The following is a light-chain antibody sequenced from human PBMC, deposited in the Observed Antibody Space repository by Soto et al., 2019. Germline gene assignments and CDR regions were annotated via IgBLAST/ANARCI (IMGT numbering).Light chain of an antibody. CDR2: GAS. CDR3: QQYNNWPPWT. Sequence: EIVMTQSPATLSVSPGERATLSCRASQSVKSSLAWYQHKPGQVPRLLIYGASTRATGVPVRFSGSGSGTDFTLTISSLQAEDFAVYYCQQYNNWPPWTFGQGTKVEIK. CDR1: QSVKSS. J-gene: IGKJ1*01. V-gene: IGKV3-15*01.